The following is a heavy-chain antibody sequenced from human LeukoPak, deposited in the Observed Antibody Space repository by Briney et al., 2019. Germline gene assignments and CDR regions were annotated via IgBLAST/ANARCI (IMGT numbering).Heavy chain of an antibody. Sequence: ASVKVSCKASGCTFTSCYMHWVRQAPGQGLEWMGIINPSGGSTSYAQKFQGRVTMTRDTSTSTVYMELSSLRFEDTAVCYCARDIWFGEGTFDYWGQGTLVTVSS. V-gene: IGHV1-46*01. J-gene: IGHJ4*02. CDR1: GCTFTSCY. CDR2: INPSGGST. D-gene: IGHD3-10*01. CDR3: ARDIWFGEGTFDY.